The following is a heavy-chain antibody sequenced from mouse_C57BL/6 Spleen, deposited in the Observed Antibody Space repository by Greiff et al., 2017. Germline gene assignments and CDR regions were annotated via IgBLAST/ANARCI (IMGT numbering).Heavy chain of an antibody. J-gene: IGHJ2*01. CDR3: TRRTHLGKGDY. D-gene: IGHD4-1*01. Sequence: QVQLKESGAELVRPGASVTLSCKASGYTFTDYEMHWVKQTPVHGLEWIGAIDPETGGTAYNQKFKGKAILTADKSSSTAYMELRSLTSEDSAVYYCTRRTHLGKGDYWGQGTTLTVSS. CDR2: IDPETGGT. V-gene: IGHV1-15*01. CDR1: GYTFTDYE.